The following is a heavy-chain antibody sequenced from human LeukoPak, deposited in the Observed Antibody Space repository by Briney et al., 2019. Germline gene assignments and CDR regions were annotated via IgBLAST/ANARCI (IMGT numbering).Heavy chain of an antibody. D-gene: IGHD6-19*01. V-gene: IGHV4-34*01. CDR2: INHSGST. CDR3: ARRVAVAAFDY. CDR1: GGSFGGYY. J-gene: IGHJ4*02. Sequence: SETLSLTCAVYGGSFGGYYWSWIRQPPGKGLEWIGEINHSGSTNYNPSLKSRVTISVDTSKNQFSLKLSSVTAADTAVYYCARRVAVAAFDYWGQGTLVTVSS.